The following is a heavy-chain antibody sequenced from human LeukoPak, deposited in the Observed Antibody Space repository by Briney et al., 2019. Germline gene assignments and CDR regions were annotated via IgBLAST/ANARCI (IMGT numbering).Heavy chain of an antibody. CDR1: GYTFTGYY. J-gene: IGHJ6*03. Sequence: ASVKVSCKASGYTFTGYYMHWVRQAPGQGLEWMGWINPNSGGTNYAQKFQGRVTMTRDTSISTAYMELSRLRSDDTAVYYCARDGGSGSSLNYYYYYMDVWGKGTTVTVSS. V-gene: IGHV1-2*02. CDR3: ARDGGSGSSLNYYYYYMDV. D-gene: IGHD3-10*01. CDR2: INPNSGGT.